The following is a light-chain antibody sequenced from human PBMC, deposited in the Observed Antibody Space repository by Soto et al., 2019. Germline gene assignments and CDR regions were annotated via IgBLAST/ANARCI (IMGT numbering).Light chain of an antibody. V-gene: IGKV3-20*01. CDR2: GAS. CDR3: QQYGSSAGYT. J-gene: IGKJ2*01. CDR1: QSVSSNY. Sequence: EIVLTQSPRTLSLSPGERATLSCRASQSVSSNYLAWYQQKPGQAPRLLIYGASSRATGIPDRFSGSGSGTDFTLTISRLEPEDFAVYYCQQYGSSAGYTFGQGTKLEIK.